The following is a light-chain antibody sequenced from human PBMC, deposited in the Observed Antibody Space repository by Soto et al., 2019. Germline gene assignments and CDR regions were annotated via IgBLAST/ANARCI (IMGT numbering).Light chain of an antibody. V-gene: IGKV3-20*01. Sequence: EIVLTQSPGTLSLSPGERATLSCRASQSFGSSYLAWYQQKPGQAPRLLIYGASNKATGIPDRFSGSGSGTDFTLTISRLDPEDFAVYYCQQYGRSSLTFGGGTKVDIK. CDR2: GAS. J-gene: IGKJ4*01. CDR3: QQYGRSSLT. CDR1: QSFGSSY.